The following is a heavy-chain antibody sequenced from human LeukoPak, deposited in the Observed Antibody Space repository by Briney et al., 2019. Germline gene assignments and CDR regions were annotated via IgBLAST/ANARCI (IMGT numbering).Heavy chain of an antibody. V-gene: IGHV4-4*02. Sequence: PSETLSLTCTVSGGSISSSNWWSWVRQPPGKGLEWIGYIYYSGSTNYNPSLKSRVTISVDTSKNQFSLKLSSVTAADTAVYYCAAGIVPAALDAFDIWGQGTMVTVSS. CDR3: AAGIVPAALDAFDI. CDR2: IYYSGST. J-gene: IGHJ3*02. CDR1: GGSISSSNW. D-gene: IGHD2-2*01.